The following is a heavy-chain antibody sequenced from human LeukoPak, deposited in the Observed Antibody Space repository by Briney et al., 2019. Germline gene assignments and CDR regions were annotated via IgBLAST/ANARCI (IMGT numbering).Heavy chain of an antibody. D-gene: IGHD1-26*01. CDR1: GFTFSSYG. CDR2: IRYDGSNK. V-gene: IGHV3-30*02. CDR3: AKIVGTYYFDY. J-gene: IGHJ4*02. Sequence: GGSLRLSCAASGFTFSSYGMHWVRQAPGKGLEWLAFIRYDGSNKYYADSVKGRFTISRDNSKNTLYLQMNSLRAEDTAVYYCAKIVGTYYFDYWGQGTLVTVSS.